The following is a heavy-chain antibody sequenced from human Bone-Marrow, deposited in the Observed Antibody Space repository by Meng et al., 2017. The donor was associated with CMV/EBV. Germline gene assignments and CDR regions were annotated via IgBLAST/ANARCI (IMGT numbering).Heavy chain of an antibody. CDR3: ARRAPFHSSSSLNYYYGMDV. CDR2: IYYSGTI. Sequence: SETLSLTCTVSGGSISSSNNYWGWIRQPPGKGLEWIGTIYYSGTIYYNPSLKSRVTISVDTSKNQFSLKLSSVTAADTAVYYCARRAPFHSSSSLNYYYGMDVWGQGTTVTVSS. CDR1: GGSISSSNNY. J-gene: IGHJ6*02. D-gene: IGHD6-6*01. V-gene: IGHV4-39*01.